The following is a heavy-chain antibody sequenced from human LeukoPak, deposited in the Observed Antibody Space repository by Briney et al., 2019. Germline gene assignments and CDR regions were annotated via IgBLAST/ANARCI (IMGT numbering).Heavy chain of an antibody. CDR2: ISGSGGST. J-gene: IGHJ3*02. Sequence: QSGGSLRLSCAASGFTFSSYAMSWVRQAPGKGLEWVSAISGSGGSTYYADSVKGRFTISRDNSKNTLYLQMNSLRAEDTAVYYCAKDIRRVTVTKEIYAFDIWGQGTMVTVSS. CDR3: AKDIRRVTVTKEIYAFDI. CDR1: GFTFSSYA. D-gene: IGHD4-17*01. V-gene: IGHV3-23*01.